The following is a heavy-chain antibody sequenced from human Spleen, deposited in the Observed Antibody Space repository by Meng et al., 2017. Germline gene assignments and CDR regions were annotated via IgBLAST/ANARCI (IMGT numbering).Heavy chain of an antibody. J-gene: IGHJ6*02. CDR1: GGTFSSYA. CDR3: ANRRDYCYGMDV. V-gene: IGHV1-69*13. Sequence: SVKVSCKASGGTFSSYAISWMRQAPGQGLEWMGGIIPIFGTANYAQKFQGRVTITAYESTSTAYMELSSLRSGDTAVYYCANRRDYCYGMDVWCQGTTVTVSS. CDR2: IIPIFGTA.